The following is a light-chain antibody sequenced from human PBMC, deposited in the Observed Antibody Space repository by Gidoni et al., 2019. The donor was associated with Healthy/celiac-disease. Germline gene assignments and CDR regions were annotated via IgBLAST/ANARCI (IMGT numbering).Light chain of an antibody. CDR1: QSVSSSY. CDR3: QQYGSSPRT. V-gene: IGKV3-20*01. CDR2: GAS. J-gene: IGKJ1*01. Sequence: EMVLTQYPGTLSLSPGERATLPCRASQSVSSSYLAWYQQKPGQAPRLLIYGASSRATGIPDRFSGSGSGTDFTLTISRLEPEDFAVYYCQQYGSSPRTFGQGTKVEIK.